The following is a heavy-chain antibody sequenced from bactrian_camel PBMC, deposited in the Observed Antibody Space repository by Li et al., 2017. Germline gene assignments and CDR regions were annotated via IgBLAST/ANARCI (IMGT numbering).Heavy chain of an antibody. Sequence: HVQLVESGGGSVQAGGSLRLSCAASGGTFTDHMGWFRQVAGKEREGVAAIDSEGSTKYAESVKGRFTISYDNAKNILYLQMNSLQPDDTAMYYCAADPGGRVTTFPQFWPGPGALGQFWGQGTQVTVS. CDR3: AADPGGRVTTFPQFWPGPGALGQF. V-gene: IGHV3S53*01. CDR2: IDSEGST. D-gene: IGHD2*01. J-gene: IGHJ4*01. CDR1: GGTFTDH.